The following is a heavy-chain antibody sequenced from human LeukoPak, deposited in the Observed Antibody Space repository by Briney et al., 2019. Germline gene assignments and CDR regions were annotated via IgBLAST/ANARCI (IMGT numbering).Heavy chain of an antibody. D-gene: IGHD6-19*01. V-gene: IGHV3-21*03. CDR2: ISSTNGHT. Sequence: GGSLRLSCAASGFSFSYMNWVRQAPGKGLEWVSYISSTNGHTYYADSVNGRFTISRDTAKNSPYLQMNSLRVEDTAIYFCARDRDSSGLYGGADLWGQGVLVTVSA. J-gene: IGHJ5*02. CDR3: ARDRDSSGLYGGADL. CDR1: GFSFSY.